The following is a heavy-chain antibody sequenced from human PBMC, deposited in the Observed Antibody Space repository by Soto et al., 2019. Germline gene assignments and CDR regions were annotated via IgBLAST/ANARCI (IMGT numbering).Heavy chain of an antibody. D-gene: IGHD5-12*01. V-gene: IGHV3-23*01. CDR1: GFSFSSYA. CDR3: AKGSIEYSASVDN. Sequence: EVQLLESGGGLVQPGGSLRLSCAASGFSFSSYAMVWVRQAPGKGLEWVSVISARGGSSYFADSVKGRFTTSRDNSKNVLSLEMNSLRAEDTATYFGAKGSIEYSASVDNWGQGTLVLVSS. CDR2: ISARGGSS. J-gene: IGHJ4*02.